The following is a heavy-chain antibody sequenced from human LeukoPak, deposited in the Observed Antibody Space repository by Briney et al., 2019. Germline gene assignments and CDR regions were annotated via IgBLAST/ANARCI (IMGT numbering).Heavy chain of an antibody. CDR3: ASYYDFWSGYSSIRY. V-gene: IGHV3-7*01. Sequence: GGSLRLSCAASGFTFSSYWMSWVRQAPGKGLEWVANIKQDGSEKYYVDSVKGRFSISRDNAKNSLYLQMNSLRAEDTAVYYCASYYDFWSGYSSIRYWGQGTLVTVSS. CDR2: IKQDGSEK. J-gene: IGHJ4*02. CDR1: GFTFSSYW. D-gene: IGHD3-3*01.